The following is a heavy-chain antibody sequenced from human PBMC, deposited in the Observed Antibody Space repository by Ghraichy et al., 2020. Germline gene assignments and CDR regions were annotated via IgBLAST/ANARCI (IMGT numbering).Heavy chain of an antibody. Sequence: SQTLSLTCAISGDSVSSNSASWNWIRQSPSRGLEWLGRTYYRSKWYNDYAASLQGRIIINPDTTKHHFSLQLNSVTPEATAVYFCSRGTSTYMDVWAKGTTVTVSS. D-gene: IGHD5/OR15-5a*01. CDR2: TYYRSKWYN. J-gene: IGHJ6*03. CDR1: GDSVSSNSAS. V-gene: IGHV6-1*01. CDR3: SRGTSTYMDV.